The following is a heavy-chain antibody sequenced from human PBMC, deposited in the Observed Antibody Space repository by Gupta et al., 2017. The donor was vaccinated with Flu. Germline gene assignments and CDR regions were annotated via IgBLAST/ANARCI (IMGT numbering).Heavy chain of an antibody. CDR2: ILQTGDT. D-gene: IGHD1-26*01. CDR3: ARGSRRVGTTGDCFDV. Sequence: IGYILQTGDTNYNPSLKSRVSVSVDTSKSQFSLKLLSVTAADTAIYYCARGSRRVGTTGDCFDVWGQGTLVTVSS. V-gene: IGHV4-59*09. J-gene: IGHJ4*02.